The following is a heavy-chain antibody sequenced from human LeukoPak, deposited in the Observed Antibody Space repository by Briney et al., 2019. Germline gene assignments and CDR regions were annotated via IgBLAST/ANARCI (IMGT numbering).Heavy chain of an antibody. CDR1: GFTFSSYG. Sequence: PGGSLRLSCAASGFTFSSYGMHWVRQAPGKGLEWVAVISYDGSNKYHADSVKGRFTISRDNSKNTLYLQMNSLRAEDTAVYYCAKGHSSGYYPNWFDPWGQGTLVTVSS. D-gene: IGHD3-22*01. CDR3: AKGHSSGYYPNWFDP. CDR2: ISYDGSNK. J-gene: IGHJ5*02. V-gene: IGHV3-30*18.